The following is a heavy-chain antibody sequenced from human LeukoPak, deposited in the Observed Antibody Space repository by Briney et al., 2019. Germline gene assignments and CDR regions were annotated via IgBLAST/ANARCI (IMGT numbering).Heavy chain of an antibody. CDR1: GFTFSDHY. CDR2: IKQDGSEK. V-gene: IGHV3-7*01. CDR3: ARVYWAAAPK. Sequence: GGSLRLSCAASGFTFSDHYMDWVRQAPGKGLEWVANIKQDGSEKYYVDSVKGRFTISRDNAKNSLYLQMNSLRAEDTAVYYCARVYWAAAPKWGQGTLVTVSS. D-gene: IGHD6-13*01. J-gene: IGHJ4*02.